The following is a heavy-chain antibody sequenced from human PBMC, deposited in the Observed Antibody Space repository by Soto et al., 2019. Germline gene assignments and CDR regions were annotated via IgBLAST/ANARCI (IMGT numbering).Heavy chain of an antibody. CDR3: ANSQSIISRPFDY. V-gene: IGHV3-9*01. CDR1: GFMFDDYA. CDR2: ISWNSNSI. Sequence: EVQLVESGGGLVQPGRSLRLSCEASGFMFDDYAMYWVRQAPGKGLEWVSGISWNSNSIVYADSVKGRFTISRDNAKNSLYLQMSSLKPEDRALYYCANSQSIISRPFDYWGEGTLVTVSS. D-gene: IGHD3-10*01. J-gene: IGHJ4*02.